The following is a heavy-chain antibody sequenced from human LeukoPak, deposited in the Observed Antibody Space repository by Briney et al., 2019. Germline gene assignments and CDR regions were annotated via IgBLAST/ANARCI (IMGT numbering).Heavy chain of an antibody. V-gene: IGHV3-7*01. CDR1: GFTFSSYW. Sequence: GGSLRLSCAASGFTFSSYWMSWVRQAPGKGLEWVANIKQDGSEKYYVDSVKGRFTISRDNAKNSLYLQMNSLRAEDTAVYYCAAGGSGAIVTSKYMDVWGKGTTVTVSS. CDR3: AAGGSGAIVTSKYMDV. CDR2: IKQDGSEK. J-gene: IGHJ6*03. D-gene: IGHD4-11*01.